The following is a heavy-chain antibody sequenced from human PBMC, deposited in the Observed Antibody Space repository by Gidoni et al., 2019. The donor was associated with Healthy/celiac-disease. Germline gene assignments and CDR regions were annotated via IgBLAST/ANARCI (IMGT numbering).Heavy chain of an antibody. D-gene: IGHD3-22*01. Sequence: QVQLVQSGAEVKKPGSSVKVSCTASGGTFSSYAISWERQAHGQGREWMGGIITIFGTANSAQKFQGRVTITADESTSTAYMELSSLRSEDTAVYYCARDATRYRYDSSGYYGYYWGQGTLVTVSS. J-gene: IGHJ4*02. V-gene: IGHV1-69*01. CDR3: ARDATRYRYDSSGYYGYY. CDR2: IITIFGTA. CDR1: GGTFSSYA.